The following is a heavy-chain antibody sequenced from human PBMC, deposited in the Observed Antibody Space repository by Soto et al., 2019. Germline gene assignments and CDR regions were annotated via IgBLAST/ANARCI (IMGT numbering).Heavy chain of an antibody. V-gene: IGHV3-30-3*01. CDR3: ARDLGYSSSWSLFDY. Sequence: VQLLESGGGLVQPGGSLRLSCAASGFTFRSYAMHWVRQAPGKGLEWVAVISYDGSNKYYADSVKGRFTISRDNSKNTLYLQMNSLRAEDTAVYYCARDLGYSSSWSLFDYWGQGTLVTVSS. D-gene: IGHD6-13*01. J-gene: IGHJ4*02. CDR1: GFTFRSYA. CDR2: ISYDGSNK.